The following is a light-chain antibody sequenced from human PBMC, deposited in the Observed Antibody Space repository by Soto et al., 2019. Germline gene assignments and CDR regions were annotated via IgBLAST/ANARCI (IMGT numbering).Light chain of an antibody. Sequence: EVVMTQSPATLSVSPGERVALSCRASQSISINLAWIQQKPGQGPRLLMIGASTRATGIPDRFSGSGSGTDFTLTISRLEPEDFAVYYCQQYGSSGTFGQGTKVDIK. J-gene: IGKJ1*01. V-gene: IGKV3-20*01. CDR3: QQYGSSGT. CDR2: GAS. CDR1: QSISIN.